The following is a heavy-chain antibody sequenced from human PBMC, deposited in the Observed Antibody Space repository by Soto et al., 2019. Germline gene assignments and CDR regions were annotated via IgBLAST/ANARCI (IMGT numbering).Heavy chain of an antibody. CDR3: ARWGYCSGGSCYLYYYYYYGMDV. CDR2: MNPNSGNT. Sequence: ASVKVSCKASGYTFTSYDINWVRQATGQGLEWMGWMNPNSGNTGYAQKFQGRVTMTRNTSISTAYMELSSLRSEDTAVYYCARWGYCSGGSCYLYYYYYYGMDVWGQGTTVTV. CDR1: GYTFTSYD. V-gene: IGHV1-8*01. J-gene: IGHJ6*02. D-gene: IGHD2-15*01.